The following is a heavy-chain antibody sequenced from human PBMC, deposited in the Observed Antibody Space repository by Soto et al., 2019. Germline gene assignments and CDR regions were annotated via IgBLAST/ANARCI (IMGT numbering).Heavy chain of an antibody. CDR3: VKGRSKNCNITTCGLWMDA. Sequence: SCKACGVTFSSYAMHWVRQPPGKGLEYVSSIHTSGQATFYADAVKGRFTVSRDNSKNTLDLELTSLKHEDTAVYYCVKGRSKNCNITTCGLWMDAWGQGTTVTVSS. V-gene: IGHV3-64D*06. J-gene: IGHJ6*02. CDR1: GVTFSSYA. CDR2: IHTSGQAT. D-gene: IGHD3-22*01.